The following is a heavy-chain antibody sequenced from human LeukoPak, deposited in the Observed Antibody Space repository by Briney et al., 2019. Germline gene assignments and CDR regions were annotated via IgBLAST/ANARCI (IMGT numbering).Heavy chain of an antibody. J-gene: IGHJ2*01. Sequence: SETLSLTCAVSGGSFSGYYWSWIRQPPGKGLEWIGEVNHSGSTNYNPSLKSRVTISVDTSRSQFSLKLSSVTAADTAVNSCARGRGYSYGSHWYFDLWGRGTLVTVSS. V-gene: IGHV4-34*01. CDR1: GGSFSGYY. CDR2: VNHSGST. D-gene: IGHD5-18*01. CDR3: ARGRGYSYGSHWYFDL.